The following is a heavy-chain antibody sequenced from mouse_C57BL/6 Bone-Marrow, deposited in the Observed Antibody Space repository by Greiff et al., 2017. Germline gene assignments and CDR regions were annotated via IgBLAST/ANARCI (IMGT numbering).Heavy chain of an antibody. J-gene: IGHJ4*01. CDR2: IHPSCGST. V-gene: IGHV1-64*01. CDR3: ARYYYAMDY. CDR1: GYTFTSYG. Sequence: VQLQQPGPELVKPGASVKLSCKASGYTFTSYGMHWVKQRPGQGLEWIGMIHPSCGSTNYNEKFKSKATLTVDKSSSTAYMQLSSLTSEDSAVYFCARYYYAMDYWGQGTSVTVSS.